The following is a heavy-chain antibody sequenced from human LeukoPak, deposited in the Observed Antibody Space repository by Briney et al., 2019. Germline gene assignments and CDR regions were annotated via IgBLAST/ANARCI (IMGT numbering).Heavy chain of an antibody. D-gene: IGHD5-24*01. J-gene: IGHJ4*02. CDR3: ARASRDGYNSD. CDR1: GYTFTSYY. Sequence: ASVKVSCKASGYTFTSYYMHWVRQAPGQGLEWIGIINPGAGSTSYAQKFQGRVTMTRDTSTSTVYMELSSLRSEDTAVYYCARASRDGYNSDWGQGTLVTVSS. V-gene: IGHV1-46*01. CDR2: INPGAGST.